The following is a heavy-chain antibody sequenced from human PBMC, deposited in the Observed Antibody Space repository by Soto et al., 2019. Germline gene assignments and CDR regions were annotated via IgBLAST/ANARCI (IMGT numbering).Heavy chain of an antibody. CDR3: ARERSSGWTDY. D-gene: IGHD6-19*01. Sequence: SETLSLTCTVSGGSISSYYWSWIRQPPGKGLKWIGYIYYSGSTNYNPSLKSRVTISVDTSKSQFSLKLSSVTAADTAVYYCARERSSGWTDYWGQGTLVTVSS. V-gene: IGHV4-59*01. CDR1: GGSISSYY. CDR2: IYYSGST. J-gene: IGHJ4*02.